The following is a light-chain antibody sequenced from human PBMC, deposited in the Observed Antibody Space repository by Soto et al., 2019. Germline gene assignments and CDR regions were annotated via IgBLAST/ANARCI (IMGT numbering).Light chain of an antibody. J-gene: IGKJ3*01. Sequence: ELLLTQSPDTLSLSPGDRATLSCRASQSVSTSYLAWYQQKPGQTPRLLIYGSSYRATGIADRFSGSGSGTDFTLTISRLEPEDFAVYYCQRYGASDFTFGPGTKLDIK. CDR1: QSVSTSY. CDR2: GSS. V-gene: IGKV3-20*01. CDR3: QRYGASDFT.